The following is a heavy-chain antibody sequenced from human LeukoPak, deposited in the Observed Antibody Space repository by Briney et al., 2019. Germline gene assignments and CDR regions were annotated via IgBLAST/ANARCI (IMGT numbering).Heavy chain of an antibody. J-gene: IGHJ4*02. CDR3: ARSTQASSTSFDY. Sequence: SETLSLTCTVSGGSISNYYWSWIRQPPGKGLEYTGFIYHSGSTNYNPSFKSRVTMSVDKSKNQCSLRLSSVTAADTAIYFCARSTQASSTSFDYWGQGTLVTVSS. V-gene: IGHV4-59*01. D-gene: IGHD6-6*01. CDR2: IYHSGST. CDR1: GGSISNYY.